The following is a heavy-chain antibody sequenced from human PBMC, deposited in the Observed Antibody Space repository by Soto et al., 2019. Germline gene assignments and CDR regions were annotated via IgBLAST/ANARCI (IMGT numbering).Heavy chain of an antibody. CDR1: GGSISSGGYY. V-gene: IGHV4-31*03. Sequence: SETLSLTCTVSGGSISSGGYYWSWIRQHPGKGLEWIGYVYYSGSTYYNPSLKSRVTISVDTSKNQFSLKLSSVTAADTAVYYCARGEDYYGMDVWDQGTTVTVSS. D-gene: IGHD1-26*01. CDR3: ARGEDYYGMDV. J-gene: IGHJ6*02. CDR2: VYYSGST.